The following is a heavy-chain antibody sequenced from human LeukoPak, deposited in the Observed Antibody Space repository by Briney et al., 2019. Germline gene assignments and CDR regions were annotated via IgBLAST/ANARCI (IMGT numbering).Heavy chain of an antibody. Sequence: GGSLRLSCAASGFTFSSYAMHWVRQAPGKGLEWVAVISYDGSNKYYADSVKGRFIISRDNSKNTLYLQMNSLRAEDTAVYYCARDASGWILKYYFDYWGQGTLVTVSS. CDR3: ARDASGWILKYYFDY. CDR1: GFTFSSYA. J-gene: IGHJ4*02. D-gene: IGHD2-2*03. CDR2: ISYDGSNK. V-gene: IGHV3-30-3*01.